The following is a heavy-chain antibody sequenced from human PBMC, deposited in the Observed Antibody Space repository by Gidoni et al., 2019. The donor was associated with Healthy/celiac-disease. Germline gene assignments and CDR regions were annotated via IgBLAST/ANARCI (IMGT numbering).Heavy chain of an antibody. CDR1: GGSISRGGYD. CDR2: IYYSGST. D-gene: IGHD3-3*01. CDR3: ARAISRITIFGVVELADAFDI. J-gene: IGHJ3*02. Sequence: QVQLQESGPGLVKPSQTLSLTCPVSGGSISRGGYDWSWIRQHPGKGLEWIGYIYYSGSTYYNPSLKSRVTISVDTSKNQFSLKLSSVTAADTAVYYCARAISRITIFGVVELADAFDIWGQGTMVTVSS. V-gene: IGHV4-31*03.